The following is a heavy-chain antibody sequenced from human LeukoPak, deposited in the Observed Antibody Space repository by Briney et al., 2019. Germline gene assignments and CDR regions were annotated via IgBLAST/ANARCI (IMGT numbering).Heavy chain of an antibody. V-gene: IGHV4-61*02. CDR3: ARGVSQVRGMWFDP. CDR1: SGSVSSGTCY. CDR2: IYNNWST. D-gene: IGHD3-10*01. J-gene: IGHJ5*02. Sequence: SETLSLTCIVSSGSVSSGTCYWSWIRQPAGKELEWIGRIYNNWSTDYNPSLRSRVTISLDTSKNHFSLQVSSVTAADTAVYYCARGVSQVRGMWFDPWGQGTLVTVSS.